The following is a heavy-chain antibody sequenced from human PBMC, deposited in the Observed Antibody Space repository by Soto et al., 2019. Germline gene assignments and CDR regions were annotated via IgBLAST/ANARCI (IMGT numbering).Heavy chain of an antibody. CDR2: IYYSGST. CDR3: ARSSFGWIFGAVHNWFDP. CDR1: GGSISSSSYY. V-gene: IGHV4-39*07. D-gene: IGHD3-3*01. J-gene: IGHJ5*02. Sequence: SETLSLTCTVSGGSISSSSYYWGWIRQPPGKGLEWIGSIYYSGSTYYNPSLKSRVTISVDTSKNQFSLKLSSVTAADTAVYYCARSSFGWIFGAVHNWFDPWGQGTLVTVSS.